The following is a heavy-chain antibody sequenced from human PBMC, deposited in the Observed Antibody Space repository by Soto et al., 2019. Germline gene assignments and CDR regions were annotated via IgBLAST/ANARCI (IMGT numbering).Heavy chain of an antibody. D-gene: IGHD5-12*01. J-gene: IGHJ5*02. Sequence: TLSLTCAISGDSVSSNTASWNWIRQSPSRGLEWLGRTYFRSKWYNDYAVSVKSRIIINPDTSNNQFSLQLNSVTPEDTAVYFCAKGDNLGPKTGYAFDPWGQGIMVTVSS. CDR3: AKGDNLGPKTGYAFDP. CDR2: TYFRSKWYN. CDR1: GDSVSSNTAS. V-gene: IGHV6-1*01.